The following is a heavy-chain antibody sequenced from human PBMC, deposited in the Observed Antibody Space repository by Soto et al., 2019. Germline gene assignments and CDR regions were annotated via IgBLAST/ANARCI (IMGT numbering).Heavy chain of an antibody. CDR3: ARWRGTYYYDSSGPRFDFRFDY. D-gene: IGHD3-22*01. J-gene: IGHJ4*02. CDR1: GGSISSYY. V-gene: IGHV4-59*01. Sequence: ASETLSLTCTVSGGSISSYYWSWIRQPPGKGLEWIGYIYYSGSTNYNPSLKSRVTISVDTSKNQFSLKLSSVTAADTAVYYCARWRGTYYYDSSGPRFDFRFDYWGQGTLVTVSS. CDR2: IYYSGST.